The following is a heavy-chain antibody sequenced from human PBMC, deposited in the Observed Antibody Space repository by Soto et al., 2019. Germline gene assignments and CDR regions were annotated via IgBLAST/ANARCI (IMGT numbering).Heavy chain of an antibody. J-gene: IGHJ6*02. Sequence: QVQLVQSGAEVKKPGSSVKVSCKASGDTFSTYTITWMRQAPGQGLEWMGGIIPRSGTSNYAQKFQGRVTNTANGAKTTDXXXRXXLRSADTDVYYCAREGLVLVPTSVNADYYYYAMDVWGQGATVTVSS. CDR3: AREGLVLVPTSVNADYYYYAMDV. CDR2: IIPRSGTS. CDR1: GDTFSTYT. D-gene: IGHD2-21*01. V-gene: IGHV1-69*12.